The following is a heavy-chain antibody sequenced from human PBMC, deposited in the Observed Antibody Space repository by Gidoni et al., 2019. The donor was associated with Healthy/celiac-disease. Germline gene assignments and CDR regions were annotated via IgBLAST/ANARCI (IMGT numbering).Heavy chain of an antibody. CDR1: GFTFSSYW. V-gene: IGHV3-7*03. CDR3: ARVGVVEWLRLGGFDY. Sequence: EVQLVESGGGLVQPGGSLRLSCAASGFTFSSYWMSWVRQAPGKGLEWVANIKQDGSEKYYVDSVKGRFTISRDNAKNSLYLQMNSLRAEDTAVYYCARVGVVEWLRLGGFDYWGQGTLVTVSS. D-gene: IGHD5-12*01. CDR2: IKQDGSEK. J-gene: IGHJ4*02.